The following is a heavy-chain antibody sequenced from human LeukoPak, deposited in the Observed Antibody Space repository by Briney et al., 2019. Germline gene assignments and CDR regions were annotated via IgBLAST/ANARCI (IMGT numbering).Heavy chain of an antibody. CDR2: IYTSGST. CDR1: GGSISSGTYY. V-gene: IGHV4-61*02. Sequence: PSETLSLTCIVSGGSISSGTYYWSWIRQPAGKGLEWIGRIYTSGSTNYNPSLKSRVTISVDTSKNQFSLKLSSVTAADTAVYYCARDLTGASHFDSWGQGTLVTVSS. J-gene: IGHJ4*02. CDR3: ARDLTGASHFDS. D-gene: IGHD7-27*01.